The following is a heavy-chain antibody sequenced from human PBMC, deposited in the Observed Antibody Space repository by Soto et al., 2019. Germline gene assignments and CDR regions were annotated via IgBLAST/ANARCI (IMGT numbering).Heavy chain of an antibody. J-gene: IGHJ4*02. Sequence: SETLSLTCAVYGGSFTGYYWNWIRQPPGKGLEWIGEINHSGNTNYNPSLKSRDTISVDTSKNQFSLKLSSVTAADTAVYYCARLSIPGPAHYWGQGTLVTVSS. V-gene: IGHV4-34*01. CDR1: GGSFTGYY. CDR2: INHSGNT. D-gene: IGHD2-21*01. CDR3: ARLSIPGPAHY.